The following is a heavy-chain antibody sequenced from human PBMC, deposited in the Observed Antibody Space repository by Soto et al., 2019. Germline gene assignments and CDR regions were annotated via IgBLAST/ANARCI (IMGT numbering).Heavy chain of an antibody. CDR3: TRKRFGMDV. J-gene: IGHJ6*02. V-gene: IGHV3-7*03. CDR2: IKEDGSEK. Sequence: GGSLRLSCAASGFTFSSSWMSWVRQAPGKGLEWVANIKEDGSEKDYVDPVKGRFTITRDNAKNSLYLQMNSLRAEDTAVYFCTRKRFGMDVWGQGTTVTVSS. CDR1: GFTFSSSW.